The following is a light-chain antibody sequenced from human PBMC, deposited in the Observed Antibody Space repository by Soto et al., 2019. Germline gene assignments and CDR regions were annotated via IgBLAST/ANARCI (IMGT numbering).Light chain of an antibody. CDR1: QSIRSN. J-gene: IGKJ1*01. CDR3: QQYNKWPPWT. V-gene: IGKV3-15*01. Sequence: EIVMTQSPDTLSVSPGEGATLSCRVSQSIRSNLAWYQQRPGQAPRLLMYGASTRADGIPARFTGSGSGTEFTLTISGLQSDDFAVYFCQQYNKWPPWTFGHGTKVDIK. CDR2: GAS.